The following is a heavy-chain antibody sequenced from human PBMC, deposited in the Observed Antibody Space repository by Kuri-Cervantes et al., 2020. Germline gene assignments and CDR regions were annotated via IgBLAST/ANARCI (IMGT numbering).Heavy chain of an antibody. J-gene: IGHJ5*02. CDR2: ISSSSSYI. Sequence: GGSLRLSCAASGFTFDDYAMHWVRQAPGKGLEWVSSISSSSSYIYYADSVKGRFTISRDNAKNSLYLQMNSLRAEDTALYYCAKAQDAQLVRSPFDPWGQGTLVTVSS. CDR3: AKAQDAQLVRSPFDP. CDR1: GFTFDDYA. V-gene: IGHV3-21*04. D-gene: IGHD1-1*01.